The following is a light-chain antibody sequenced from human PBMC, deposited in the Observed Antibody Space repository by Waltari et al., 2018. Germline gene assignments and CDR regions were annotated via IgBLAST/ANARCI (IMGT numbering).Light chain of an antibody. CDR3: SSYTTTDIPYV. CDR2: DVN. Sequence: QSALTQPASVSGSPGQSITISCTGASSYVGGHDYVSWFQQHPGKAPNLIVYDVNSLPSGVANRFSGSKSGNTASLTISGLQAEDEADYYCSSYTTTDIPYVFGTGTRVTVL. V-gene: IGLV2-14*03. CDR1: SSYVGGHDY. J-gene: IGLJ1*01.